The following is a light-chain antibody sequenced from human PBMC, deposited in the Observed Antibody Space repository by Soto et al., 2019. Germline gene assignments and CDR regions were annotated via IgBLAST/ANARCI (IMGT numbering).Light chain of an antibody. CDR3: QQYGNSPWT. V-gene: IGKV3-20*01. J-gene: IGKJ1*01. Sequence: EIVLTQSPGTLSLSPGERATLSCRASQSVSGSYLAWYQQKPGQAPRLLIYGASTRATGIPARFSGSGSGTDVTLTISRLESEDFAVYYCQQYGNSPWTFGQGTKVEIK. CDR2: GAS. CDR1: QSVSGSY.